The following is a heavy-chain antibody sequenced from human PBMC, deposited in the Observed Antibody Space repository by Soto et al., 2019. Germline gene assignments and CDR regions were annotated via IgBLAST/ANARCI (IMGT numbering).Heavy chain of an antibody. CDR3: ARADSGYAHGYYYYGMDV. V-gene: IGHV3-48*01. CDR1: GFTFSSYS. D-gene: IGHD5-12*01. J-gene: IGHJ6*02. CDR2: ISSSSSTI. Sequence: EVQLVESGGGLVQPGGSLRLSCAASGFTFSSYSMNWVRQAPGKGLEWVSYISSSSSTIYYADSVKGRFTISRDNAKNSRYLQMNSLRAEDTAVYYCARADSGYAHGYYYYGMDVWGPGTTVTVSS.